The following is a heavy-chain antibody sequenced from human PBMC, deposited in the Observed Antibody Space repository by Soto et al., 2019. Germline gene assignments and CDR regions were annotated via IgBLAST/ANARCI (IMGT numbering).Heavy chain of an antibody. D-gene: IGHD3-3*01. J-gene: IGHJ6*03. CDR2: ISSSSSTI. CDR3: ARAYDFWSGYYLMEQGYYMDV. Sequence: GGSLRLSCAASGFTFSSYSMNWVRQAPGKGLEWVSYISSSSSTIYYADSVKGRFTSSRDNAKNSLYLQMNSLRDEDTAVYYCARAYDFWSGYYLMEQGYYMDVWGKGTTVTVSS. CDR1: GFTFSSYS. V-gene: IGHV3-48*02.